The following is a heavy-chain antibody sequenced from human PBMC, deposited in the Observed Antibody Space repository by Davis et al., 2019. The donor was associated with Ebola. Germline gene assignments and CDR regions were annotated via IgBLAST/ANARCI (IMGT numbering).Heavy chain of an antibody. CDR3: AKGTVGASTGYYFDS. J-gene: IGHJ4*02. D-gene: IGHD1-26*01. CDR1: GFVFRNYV. CDR2: LGTSADT. V-gene: IGHV3-23*01. Sequence: GGSLRLSCAASGFVFRNYVMSWVRQAPGKGLEWVSTLGTSADTYYADSVKGRFTISRDNAKNSLYVQMNSLRLEDTAVYYCAKGTVGASTGYYFDSWGQGTLVTVSS.